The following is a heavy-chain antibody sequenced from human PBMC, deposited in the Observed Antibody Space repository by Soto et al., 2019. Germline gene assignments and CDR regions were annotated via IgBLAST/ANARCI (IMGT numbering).Heavy chain of an antibody. CDR2: INPSGGST. J-gene: IGHJ4*02. CDR3: TRAHGIDTAMVINY. D-gene: IGHD5-18*01. Sequence: QVQLVQSGAEVKKPGASVKVSCKASGYTFTSYYMHWVRQAPGQGLEWMGIINPSGGSTSYAQKFQGRDTMTKYTSTSTVNMELSSLRSEDTAVYYGTRAHGIDTAMVINYWGQGPLATVSS. CDR1: GYTFTSYY. V-gene: IGHV1-46*01.